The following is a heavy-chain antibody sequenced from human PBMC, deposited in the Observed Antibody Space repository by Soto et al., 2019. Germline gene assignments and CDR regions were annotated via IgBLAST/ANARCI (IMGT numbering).Heavy chain of an antibody. CDR3: AKMSISGGSYYLYYGMDV. Sequence: PGGSLRLSCAASGFTFSSYGMHWVRQAPGKGLEWVAVISYDGSNKYYADSVKGRFTISRDNSKNTLYLQMNSLRAEDTAVYYCAKMSISGGSYYLYYGMDVWGQGTTVTVSS. V-gene: IGHV3-30*18. D-gene: IGHD2-15*01. CDR1: GFTFSSYG. J-gene: IGHJ6*02. CDR2: ISYDGSNK.